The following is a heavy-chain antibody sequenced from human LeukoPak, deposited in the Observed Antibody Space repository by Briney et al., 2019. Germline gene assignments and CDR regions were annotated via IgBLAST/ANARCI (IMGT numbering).Heavy chain of an antibody. CDR3: ARDLRLYYYDSSGLYY. CDR2: ISPSGGST. CDR1: GYTFTSNY. V-gene: IGHV1-46*01. Sequence: ASVKVSCKAFGYTFTSNYMHWVRQAPGQGPEWMGVISPSGGSTTYAQKFQGRVTLTRDMSTSTDYLELSSLRSEDTAVYYCARDLRLYYYDSSGLYYWGQGTLVTVSS. J-gene: IGHJ4*02. D-gene: IGHD3-22*01.